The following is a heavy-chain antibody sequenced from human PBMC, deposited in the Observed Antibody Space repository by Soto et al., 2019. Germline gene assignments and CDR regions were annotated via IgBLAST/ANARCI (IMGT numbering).Heavy chain of an antibody. D-gene: IGHD3-16*02. J-gene: IGHJ6*02. V-gene: IGHV1-3*01. CDR2: INAGNGNT. Sequence: GASVKVSCKASGYTFTSYAMHWVRQAPGQRLEWMGWINAGNGNTKYSQKFQGRVTITRDTSASTAYMELSSLRSEDTAVYYCASPMITFGGVIADTSESVYYVMDVWGQGTTVTVSS. CDR1: GYTFTSYA. CDR3: ASPMITFGGVIADTSESVYYVMDV.